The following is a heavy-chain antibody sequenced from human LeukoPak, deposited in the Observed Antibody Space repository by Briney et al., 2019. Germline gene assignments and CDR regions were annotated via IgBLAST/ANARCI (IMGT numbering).Heavy chain of an antibody. CDR1: GGSFSGYY. J-gene: IGHJ1*01. V-gene: IGHV4-34*01. CDR2: INHSGST. Sequence: PSGTLSLTCAVYGGSFSGYYWSWIRQPPGKGLEWIGEINHSGSTNYNPSLKSRVTISVDTSKNQFSLKLSSVTAADTAVYYCARPRIVGAPGYFQHWGQGTLVTVSS. CDR3: ARPRIVGAPGYFQH. D-gene: IGHD1-26*01.